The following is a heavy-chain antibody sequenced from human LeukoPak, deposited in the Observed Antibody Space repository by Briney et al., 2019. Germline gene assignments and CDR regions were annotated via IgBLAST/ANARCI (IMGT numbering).Heavy chain of an antibody. D-gene: IGHD1-26*01. V-gene: IGHV3-53*01. CDR3: ARVVGASHHTVDY. J-gene: IGHJ4*02. CDR2: IYSGDRT. Sequence: PGGSLRLSCAASGFTVSAYSMGWVRQAPGKGLERLSLIYSGDRTYHADSLKGRFTVSRDDSENTLSLQMNSLRVEDTALYFCARVVGASHHTVDYWGQGALVTVSS. CDR1: GFTVSAYS.